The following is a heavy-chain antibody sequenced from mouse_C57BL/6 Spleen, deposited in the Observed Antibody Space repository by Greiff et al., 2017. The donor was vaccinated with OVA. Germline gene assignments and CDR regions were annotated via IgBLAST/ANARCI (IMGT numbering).Heavy chain of an antibody. V-gene: IGHV1-74*01. CDR3: AIEGVYYGNYLFAY. J-gene: IGHJ3*01. Sequence: QVHVKQPGAELVKPGASVKVSCKASGYTFTSYWMHWVKQRPGQGLEWIGRIHPSDSDTNYNQKFKGKATLTVDKSSSTAYMQLSSLTSEDSAVYYCAIEGVYYGNYLFAYWGQGTLVTVSA. CDR2: IHPSDSDT. CDR1: GYTFTSYW. D-gene: IGHD2-1*01.